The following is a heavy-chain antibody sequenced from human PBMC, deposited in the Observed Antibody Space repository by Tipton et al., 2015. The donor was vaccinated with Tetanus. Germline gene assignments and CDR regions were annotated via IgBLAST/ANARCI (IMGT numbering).Heavy chain of an antibody. CDR1: GDSMSGEFDY. D-gene: IGHD3-16*01. Sequence: LRLSCTISGDSMSGEFDYWSWIRHLPGKGLEWIGYIHYRGTTLFNPSLKRRLTMSVDTSKNQFSLRLSSVTAADTAVYYCARDHGITWGGMGYYYGMDVWGQGTTVTVSS. V-gene: IGHV4-30-4*01. J-gene: IGHJ6*02. CDR2: IHYRGTT. CDR3: ARDHGITWGGMGYYYGMDV.